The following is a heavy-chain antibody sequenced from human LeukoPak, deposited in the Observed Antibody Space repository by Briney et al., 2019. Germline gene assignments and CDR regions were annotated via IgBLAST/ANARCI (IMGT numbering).Heavy chain of an antibody. CDR2: ISSSSSYI. Sequence: GGSLRLFCAASGFTFSSYSMNWVRQAPGKGLEWLSSISSSSSYIYYADSVKGRFTISRDNAKNSLYLQMNSLRAEDTAVYYCASDLTGLSTNWGQGTLVTVSS. D-gene: IGHD3-9*01. J-gene: IGHJ4*02. V-gene: IGHV3-21*01. CDR1: GFTFSSYS. CDR3: ASDLTGLSTN.